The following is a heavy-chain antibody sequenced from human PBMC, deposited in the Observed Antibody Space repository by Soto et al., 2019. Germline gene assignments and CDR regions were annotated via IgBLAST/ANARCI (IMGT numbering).Heavy chain of an antibody. D-gene: IGHD4-17*01. CDR1: EFPFSSYA. CDR3: AKLPYGDYAEFDY. J-gene: IGHJ4*02. CDR2: ISDDGSSN. V-gene: IGHV3-30*18. Sequence: QVHLVESGGGVVQPGKSLRLSCAASEFPFSSYAMHWVRQPPGKGLEWVALISDDGSSNYYADSVKGRFAISRDNSKNTLFLQMSSLRAEDTAVYYCAKLPYGDYAEFDYWGQGTLVTVSS.